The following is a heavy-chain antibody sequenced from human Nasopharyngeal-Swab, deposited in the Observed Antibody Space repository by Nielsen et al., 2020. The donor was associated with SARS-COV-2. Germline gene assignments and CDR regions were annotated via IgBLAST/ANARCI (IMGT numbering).Heavy chain of an antibody. D-gene: IGHD3-22*01. CDR1: GYTFTSYA. V-gene: IGHV1-3*01. CDR2: INAGNDNT. J-gene: IGHJ4*02. CDR3: AFVSYDSSGYYYSY. Sequence: ASVKVSCKASGYTFTSYAMHWVRQAPGQRLEWMGWINAGNDNTKYSQKFQGRVTITRDTSATTAYMELSSLRSEDTAVYYCAFVSYDSSGYYYSYRGQGTLVTVSS.